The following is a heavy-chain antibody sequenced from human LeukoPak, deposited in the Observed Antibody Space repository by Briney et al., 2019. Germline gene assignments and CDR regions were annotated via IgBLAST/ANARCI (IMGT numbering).Heavy chain of an antibody. CDR2: IYYTGST. Sequence: PSETLSLTCSVSGGFLSSNYWSWIRQAPGKGLEWIGYIYYTGSTSYNPSLQSRVAISLDTSQNQFSLNLRPVTAADTAVYYCARHVGTYGEYVPPNWVDPWGQGTLVSVSS. CDR3: ARHVGTYGEYVPPNWVDP. D-gene: IGHD4-17*01. CDR1: GGFLSSNY. J-gene: IGHJ5*02. V-gene: IGHV4-59*08.